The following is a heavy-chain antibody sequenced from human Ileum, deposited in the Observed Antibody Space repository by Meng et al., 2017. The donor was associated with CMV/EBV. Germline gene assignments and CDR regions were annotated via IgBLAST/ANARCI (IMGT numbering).Heavy chain of an antibody. CDR2: IYSGGNT. CDR1: GFYVKSNF. V-gene: IGHV3-53*01. D-gene: IGHD3-22*01. Sequence: GGSLRLSCAASGFYVKSNFMTWVRQAPGKGLEWVSVIYSGGNTYYADSVKGRFTISRDTSKNSVYLQMDSRRAEETAMYYCARGIAYEHYYDFWGQGTLVTVSS. CDR3: ARGIAYEHYYDF. J-gene: IGHJ4*02.